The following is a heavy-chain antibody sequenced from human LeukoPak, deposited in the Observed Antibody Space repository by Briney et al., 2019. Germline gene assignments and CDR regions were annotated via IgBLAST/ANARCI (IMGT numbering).Heavy chain of an antibody. Sequence: GGSLRLSCAASGFTFSSYAMSWVRQAPGKGLEWVSGISGSGGSTHYADSVKGRFTISRDNSKNTLYLQMNSLRAEDTAVYYCAKGVAVAGTGYFDYWGQGTLVTVSS. CDR3: AKGVAVAGTGYFDY. J-gene: IGHJ4*02. CDR1: GFTFSSYA. V-gene: IGHV3-23*01. D-gene: IGHD6-19*01. CDR2: ISGSGGST.